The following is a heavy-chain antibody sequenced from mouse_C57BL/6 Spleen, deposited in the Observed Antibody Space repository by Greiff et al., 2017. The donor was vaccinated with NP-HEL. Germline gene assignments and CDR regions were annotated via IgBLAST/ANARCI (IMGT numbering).Heavy chain of an antibody. CDR2: INPSNGGT. V-gene: IGHV1-53*01. D-gene: IGHD1-1*01. Sequence: QVQLQQPGTELVKPGASVKLSCKASGYTFTSYWMHWVKQRPGQGLEWIGNINPSNGGTKYNEKFESKATLTVDKSSSTAYMQLSSLTSEDSAVYYCARGGTTVVAYYYAMDYWGQGTSVTVSS. CDR3: ARGGTTVVAYYYAMDY. CDR1: GYTFTSYW. J-gene: IGHJ4*01.